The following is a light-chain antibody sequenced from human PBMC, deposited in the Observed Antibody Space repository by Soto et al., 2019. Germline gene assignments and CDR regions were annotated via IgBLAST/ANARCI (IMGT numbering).Light chain of an antibody. J-gene: IGKJ4*01. CDR1: QSVSSY. CDR3: QQRSSWPLT. CDR2: DAS. V-gene: IGKV3-11*01. Sequence: DIVLTQSPATLSLSPGERATLSCRASQSVSSYLAWYQQKPGQAPRLLIYDASNRATGIPARFSGSGSGTDFTLTIGSLEPEDFAVYYCQQRSSWPLTFGGGTKVEIK.